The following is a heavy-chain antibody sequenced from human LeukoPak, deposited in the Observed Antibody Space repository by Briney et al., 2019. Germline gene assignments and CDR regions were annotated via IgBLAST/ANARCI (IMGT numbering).Heavy chain of an antibody. CDR1: GFTFTDYY. J-gene: IGHJ4*02. D-gene: IGHD3-16*01. CDR3: VRDVTRGSF. CDR2: INSNTGAT. Sequence: ASVKVSCKASGFTFTDYYMHWARQAPGQGLEWMGWINSNTGATNYAQNFQGRVTMTRDTSISTAYMDLSRLTSDDTAMYYCVRDVTRGSFWGQGTLVTVSS. V-gene: IGHV1-2*02.